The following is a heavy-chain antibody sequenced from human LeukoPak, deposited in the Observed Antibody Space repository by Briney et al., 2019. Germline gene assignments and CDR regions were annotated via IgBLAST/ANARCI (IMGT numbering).Heavy chain of an antibody. CDR2: INPNSDGT. V-gene: IGHV1-2*06. D-gene: IGHD3-22*01. CDR1: GYTFTGYY. J-gene: IGHJ4*02. Sequence: ASVKVSCKASGYTFTGYYIHWVRQAPGQGLESMGRINPNSDGTDYAQRFQGRVTLTRDTSISTAYMDLSRLTSDDTAVYFCARVELTTGPRYFDPWGQGTLVTVSS. CDR3: ARVELTTGPRYFDP.